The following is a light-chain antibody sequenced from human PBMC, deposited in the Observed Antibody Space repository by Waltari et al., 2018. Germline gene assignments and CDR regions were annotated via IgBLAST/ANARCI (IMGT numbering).Light chain of an antibody. CDR1: QGVAYNY. V-gene: IGKV3-20*01. CDR2: GTS. J-gene: IGKJ2*01. CDR3: LQYGGSPPYT. Sequence: ELVLTQSPGTLSLSPGARVTLSCKASQGVAYNYVAWYQHKSGQAPRLLISGTSNRATGIPERFSGSGSVTDFTLTISRLEPEDSAVYYCLQYGGSPPYTFGPGTRLEI.